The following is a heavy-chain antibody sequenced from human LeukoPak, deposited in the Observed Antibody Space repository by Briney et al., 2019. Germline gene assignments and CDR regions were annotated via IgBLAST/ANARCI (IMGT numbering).Heavy chain of an antibody. CDR2: ISSSSSYI. Sequence: GGSLRLSCAASGFTFSSYSMNWVRQAPGKGLEWVSSISSSSSYIYYADSVKGRFTISRDNAKNSLYLQTNSLRAEDTAVYYCHAAVTTWGQFDYWGEGTLVTVSS. V-gene: IGHV3-21*01. CDR3: HAAVTTWGQFDY. D-gene: IGHD4-11*01. CDR1: GFTFSSYS. J-gene: IGHJ4*02.